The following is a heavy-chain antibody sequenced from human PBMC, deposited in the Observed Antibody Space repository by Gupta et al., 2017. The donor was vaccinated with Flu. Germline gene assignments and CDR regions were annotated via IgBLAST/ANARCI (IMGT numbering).Heavy chain of an antibody. CDR3: ARHRRPNRWVTNFDY. CDR1: GGSISSSSYY. D-gene: IGHD4-11*01. Sequence: QLQLQESGPGLVKPSETLSLTCTVSGGSISSSSYYWGWIRQPPGKGLEWIGSIYYSGSTYYNPSRKSRVTISVDTSKNQFSLKLSSVTAADTAVYYCARHRRPNRWVTNFDYGGQGTLVTVSS. J-gene: IGHJ4*02. CDR2: IYYSGST. V-gene: IGHV4-39*01.